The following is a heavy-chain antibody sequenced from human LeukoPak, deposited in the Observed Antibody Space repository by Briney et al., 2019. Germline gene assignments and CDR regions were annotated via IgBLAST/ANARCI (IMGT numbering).Heavy chain of an antibody. CDR2: IYTSGYT. Sequence: SETLSLTCTVSGDSLSSSYWSWVRQPAGKGLEWIGRIYTSGYTNYNPSLRSRVTLSVETSKNQFSLKLTSVTDADAAVYYCARDCSGGNCYLGVIDYWGQGTQVIVSS. CDR1: GDSLSSSY. J-gene: IGHJ4*02. V-gene: IGHV4-4*07. CDR3: ARDCSGGNCYLGVIDY. D-gene: IGHD2-15*01.